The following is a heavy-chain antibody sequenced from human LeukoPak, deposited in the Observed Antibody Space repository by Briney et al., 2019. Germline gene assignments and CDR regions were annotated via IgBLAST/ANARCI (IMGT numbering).Heavy chain of an antibody. J-gene: IGHJ4*02. V-gene: IGHV4-4*07. Sequence: SETLSLTCSVSGGSLSSYYWSWIRQPAGKGLEWIGRIYTSGSTNYNPSLKSRVTMSIDTSKNQFSLKLSSVTAADTAVYYCARGLAGTGSLDYWGQGTLVTVSS. CDR2: IYTSGST. CDR3: ARGLAGTGSLDY. D-gene: IGHD6-19*01. CDR1: GGSLSSYY.